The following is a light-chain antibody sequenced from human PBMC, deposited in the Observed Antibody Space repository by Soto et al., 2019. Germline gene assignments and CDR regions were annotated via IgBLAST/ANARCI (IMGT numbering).Light chain of an antibody. V-gene: IGKV3-11*01. CDR3: QQYGSSRRT. J-gene: IGKJ1*01. Sequence: EIVLTQSPATLSLSPGDRASLSCKASQSVHNFLAWYQQKPGQAPRLLIYGASTRAAGIPARFSGSGSGTDFTLTISSLEPEDFAVYYCQQYGSSRRTFGQGTKVDIK. CDR2: GAS. CDR1: QSVHNF.